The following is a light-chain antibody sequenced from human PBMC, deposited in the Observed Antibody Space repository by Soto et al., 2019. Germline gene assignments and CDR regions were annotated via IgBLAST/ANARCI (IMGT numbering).Light chain of an antibody. CDR3: GTWDNSLSVVV. V-gene: IGLV1-51*01. J-gene: IGLJ3*02. CDR1: GSNIGNNF. Sequence: QSVLTQPPSVSAAPGQKVTMSCSGSGSNIGNNFVSWYQQFPGTAPKLIIYDDNKRPTGIPDRFSASKSGTSATLGITGLQTGDEADYYCGTWDNSLSVVVFGGGTKVTVL. CDR2: DDN.